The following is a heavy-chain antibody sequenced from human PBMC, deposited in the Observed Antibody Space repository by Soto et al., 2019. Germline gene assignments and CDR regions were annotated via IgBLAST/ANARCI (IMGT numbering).Heavy chain of an antibody. Sequence: SETLSLTCAVPGGSISGGGYSWSWIRQPPGKGLEWIGYIYQSGSTYYNPSLKSRVTISVDRSRNQFSLKLSSVTAADTAVYFCATQSYSNSGAYYYYAMDVWGQGTTVTVSS. J-gene: IGHJ6*02. CDR2: IYQSGST. D-gene: IGHD4-4*01. V-gene: IGHV4-30-2*01. CDR3: ATQSYSNSGAYYYYAMDV. CDR1: GGSISGGGYS.